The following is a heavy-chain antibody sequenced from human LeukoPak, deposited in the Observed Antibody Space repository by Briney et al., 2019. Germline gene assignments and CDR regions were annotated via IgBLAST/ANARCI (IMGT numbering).Heavy chain of an antibody. J-gene: IGHJ3*02. Sequence: SETLSLTCTVSGGSISRYYWSWIRQPPGKGLEWIGYISNSGNTDYNPSLKSRVTISVDTSKKQFSLKMSSVTAADTAVYYCATLDITLVRGLIMVEAFNIWGQGTMVTVSS. D-gene: IGHD3-10*01. V-gene: IGHV4-59*08. CDR3: ATLDITLVRGLIMVEAFNI. CDR1: GGSISRYY. CDR2: ISNSGNT.